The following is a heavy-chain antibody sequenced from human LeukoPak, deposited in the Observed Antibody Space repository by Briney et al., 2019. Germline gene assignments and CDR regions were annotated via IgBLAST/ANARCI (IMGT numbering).Heavy chain of an antibody. Sequence: PGGSLRLSCAASGFTFSSYAMSWVRQAPGKGLEWVSAISGSGGSTYYADSVKGRFTISRDNSKDTLYLQMNSLRAEDTAVYYCAKSTRVGATRSPIDYWGQGTLVTVSS. J-gene: IGHJ4*02. CDR2: ISGSGGST. CDR1: GFTFSSYA. D-gene: IGHD1-26*01. V-gene: IGHV3-23*01. CDR3: AKSTRVGATRSPIDY.